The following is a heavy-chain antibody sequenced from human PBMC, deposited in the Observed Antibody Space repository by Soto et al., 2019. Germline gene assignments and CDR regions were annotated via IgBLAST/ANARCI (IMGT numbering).Heavy chain of an antibody. V-gene: IGHV1-8*01. CDR1: GYTFARYD. CDR2: MNPNSGNT. Sequence: ASVKVSCKASGYTFARYDSKWLRQATGQGLEWMGWMNPNSGNTGYAQKFHGRVTMTRDTTISTAYMELSSLRSEDTAVYYCARGRYCTNDVCRGSWFDPWGQGTLVTVSS. D-gene: IGHD2-8*01. CDR3: ARGRYCTNDVCRGSWFDP. J-gene: IGHJ5*02.